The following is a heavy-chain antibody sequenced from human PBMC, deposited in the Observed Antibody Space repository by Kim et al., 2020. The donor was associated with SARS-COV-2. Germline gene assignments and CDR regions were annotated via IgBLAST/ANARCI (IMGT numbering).Heavy chain of an antibody. D-gene: IGHD3-22*01. J-gene: IGHJ4*02. Sequence: SVKGRFTISRDNAKTSLYLQMNSLRAEDTAVYYCAREGDYYDSSGYLDYWGQGTLVTVSS. V-gene: IGHV3-21*01. CDR3: AREGDYYDSSGYLDY.